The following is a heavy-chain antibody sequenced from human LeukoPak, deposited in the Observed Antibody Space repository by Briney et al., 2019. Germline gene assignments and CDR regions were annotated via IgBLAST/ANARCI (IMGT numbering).Heavy chain of an antibody. CDR2: ISGSGGST. CDR1: GFTFSSYA. V-gene: IGHV3-23*01. D-gene: IGHD3-22*01. J-gene: IGHJ3*02. CDR3: ASLDSSGYSAFDI. Sequence: GGSLRLSCAASGFTFSSYAMNWVRQTPGKGLEWVSAISGSGGSTYYADSVKGRFTISRDNSKNTLYLQMNSLRAEDTAVYYCASLDSSGYSAFDIWGQGTMVTVSS.